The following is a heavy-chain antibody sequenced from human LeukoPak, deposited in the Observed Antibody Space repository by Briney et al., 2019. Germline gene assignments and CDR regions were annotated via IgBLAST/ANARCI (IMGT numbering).Heavy chain of an antibody. CDR2: INPSGGST. V-gene: IGHV1-46*01. D-gene: IGHD5-24*01. J-gene: IGHJ5*02. CDR3: ARVGRWLQLGWFDP. CDR1: GYTLTSYY. Sequence: GASVKVSCKATGYTLTSYYMHWVRQAPGQGLEWMGIINPSGGSTSYAQKFQGRVTMTRDMSTSTVYMELSSLRSEDTAVYYCARVGRWLQLGWFDPWGQGTLVTVSS.